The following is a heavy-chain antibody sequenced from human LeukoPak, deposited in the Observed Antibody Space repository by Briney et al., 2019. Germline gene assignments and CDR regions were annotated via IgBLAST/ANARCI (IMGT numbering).Heavy chain of an antibody. V-gene: IGHV3-23*01. D-gene: IGHD2-21*01. J-gene: IGHJ4*02. CDR3: AKDWIQFNRVFDCFDS. CDR2: IGNTET. Sequence: GGSLRLSCATSGFTFNTDAMSWVRQAPGKGLEWVSTIGNTETFYADSVTGRFTISRDNSKNTVYLHMNSLRVEDTAVYYCAKDWIQFNRVFDCFDSWGQGTLVTVSS. CDR1: GFTFNTDA.